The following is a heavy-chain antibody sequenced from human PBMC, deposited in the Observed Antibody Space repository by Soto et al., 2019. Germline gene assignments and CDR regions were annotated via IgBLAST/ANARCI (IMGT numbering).Heavy chain of an antibody. D-gene: IGHD2-8*01. V-gene: IGHV3-66*01. CDR1: GLTVSSNY. Sequence: GGSLRLSCAASGLTVSSNYMSWVRQAPGKGLEWVSVLYSDGRTYYADSVKGRFTISRDNSKNTLYLQMNSLRAEDTAVYYCASFLYCTNGVCYNAFDDAFDIWGQGTMVTVSS. J-gene: IGHJ3*02. CDR2: LYSDGRT. CDR3: ASFLYCTNGVCYNAFDDAFDI.